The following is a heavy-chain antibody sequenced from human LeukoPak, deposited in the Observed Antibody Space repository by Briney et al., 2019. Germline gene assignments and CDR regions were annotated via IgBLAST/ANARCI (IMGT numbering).Heavy chain of an antibody. CDR2: IYYTGST. Sequence: SETLSLTCTVSGGSISSSSYYWGWIRQPPGKGLEWIGSIYYTGSTYYNPSLKSRVTISVDTSKNQFSLKLSSVTAADTAAYYCARPRSSSWTPYDYWGQGTLVTVSS. J-gene: IGHJ4*02. CDR1: GGSISSSSYY. V-gene: IGHV4-39*01. D-gene: IGHD6-13*01. CDR3: ARPRSSSWTPYDY.